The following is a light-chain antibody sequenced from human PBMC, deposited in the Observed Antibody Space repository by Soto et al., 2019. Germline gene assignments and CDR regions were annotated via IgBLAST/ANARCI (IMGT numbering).Light chain of an antibody. V-gene: IGLV1-47*02. J-gene: IGLJ2*01. CDR3: AAWDDNLSGVV. CDR1: RSNIGSNY. CDR2: SNN. Sequence: QSVLIKAPSASGTPGQRVTISCSGGRSNIGSNYVYWYQQLPGTAPKLLIYSNNQRPSGVPDRFSGSKSGTSASLAISGLRSEDEADYYCAAWDDNLSGVVFGGGTKLTVL.